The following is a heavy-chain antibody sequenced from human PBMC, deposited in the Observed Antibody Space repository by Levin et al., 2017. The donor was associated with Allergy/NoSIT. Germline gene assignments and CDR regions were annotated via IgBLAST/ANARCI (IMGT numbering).Heavy chain of an antibody. V-gene: IGHV3-13*04. J-gene: IGHJ3*01. D-gene: IGHD3-16*01. CDR2: INTADIT. Sequence: ETLSLTCAASGFTFSRHDMHWVRQVPGKSPEWVSVINTADITDYSDSVKGRFTISRDNGKNTFYLQMNSLRAGDTAVYYCAREGLEGLDAFDAWGRGTMVTVSS. CDR1: GFTFSRHD. CDR3: AREGLEGLDAFDA.